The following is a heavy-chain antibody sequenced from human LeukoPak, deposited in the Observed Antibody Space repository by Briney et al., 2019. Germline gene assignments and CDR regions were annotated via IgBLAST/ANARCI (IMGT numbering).Heavy chain of an antibody. CDR3: ARDGFRSGSYGY. CDR2: ISTHNGDT. D-gene: IGHD3-10*01. CDR1: GGTFSSYA. J-gene: IGHJ4*02. V-gene: IGHV1-18*01. Sequence: ASVKVSCKASGGTFSSYAISWVRQAPGQGLEWMGWISTHNGDTTYAQKFQGRVTMTTDTSTRTVYMELGSLRSDDTAVYYCARDGFRSGSYGYWGQGTQVTVSS.